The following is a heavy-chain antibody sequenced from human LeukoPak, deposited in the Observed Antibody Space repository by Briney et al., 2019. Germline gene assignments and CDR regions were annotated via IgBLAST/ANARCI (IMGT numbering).Heavy chain of an antibody. CDR2: IYYSGST. CDR3: ARVRSGYDTGGYYFDY. Sequence: PSETLSPTCTVSGGSISSYYWSWIRQPPGKGLDWIGYIYYSGSTNYNPSLKSRVTISVDTSKNQFSLKLSSVTAADTAVYYCARVRSGYDTGGYYFDYWGQGTLVTVSS. D-gene: IGHD5-12*01. V-gene: IGHV4-59*01. J-gene: IGHJ4*02. CDR1: GGSISSYY.